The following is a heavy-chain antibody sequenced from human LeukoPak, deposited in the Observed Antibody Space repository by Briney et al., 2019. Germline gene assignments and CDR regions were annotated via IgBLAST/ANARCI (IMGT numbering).Heavy chain of an antibody. Sequence: GGSLRLSCAASGFTVSSNYMSWVRQAPGKGLEWVSVIYSGGSTYYADSVKGRFTISRDNSKNTLYLQMNSLRAEDTAVYYCGRDSSVTTLDYWGQGTLVTVSS. CDR2: IYSGGST. J-gene: IGHJ4*02. CDR3: GRDSSVTTLDY. V-gene: IGHV3-53*01. D-gene: IGHD4-17*01. CDR1: GFTVSSNY.